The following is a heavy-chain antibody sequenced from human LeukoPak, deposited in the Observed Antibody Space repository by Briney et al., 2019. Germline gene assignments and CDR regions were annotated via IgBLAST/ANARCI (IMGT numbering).Heavy chain of an antibody. Sequence: SETLSLTCAVYGGSFSGYYWGWIRQPPGKGLEWIGEINHSGSTNYNPSLKSRVTISVDTSKNQFSLKLSSVTAADTAVYYCARRAVRGVILATTWGQGTLVTVSS. V-gene: IGHV4-34*01. D-gene: IGHD3-10*01. CDR1: GGSFSGYY. CDR2: INHSGST. J-gene: IGHJ4*02. CDR3: ARRAVRGVILATT.